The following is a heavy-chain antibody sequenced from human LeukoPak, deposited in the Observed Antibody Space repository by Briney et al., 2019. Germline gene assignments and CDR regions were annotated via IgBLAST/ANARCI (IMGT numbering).Heavy chain of an antibody. CDR2: ISASGHYT. D-gene: IGHD3-16*01. V-gene: IGHV3-23*01. Sequence: GGSLRLSCEASGVTCSDAAMSWVRQAPGKGLEWVSGISASGHYTYNADSAKGRFTISRDNSKNTLYLQMNSLRAEDTALYFCAKDGSWGDYYFYFYIDVWGKGTTVTVSS. CDR3: AKDGSWGDYYFYFYIDV. CDR1: GVTCSDAA. J-gene: IGHJ6*03.